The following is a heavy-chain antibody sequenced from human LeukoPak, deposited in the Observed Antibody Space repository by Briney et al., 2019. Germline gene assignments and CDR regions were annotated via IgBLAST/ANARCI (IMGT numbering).Heavy chain of an antibody. V-gene: IGHV3-21*01. CDR2: ISSSSSYI. CDR3: ARGAPLVRGVMIHYYYMDV. D-gene: IGHD3-10*01. CDR1: GFTFSSYS. Sequence: PGGSLRLSCAAPGFTFSSYSMNWVRQAPGKGLEWVSSISSSSSYIYYADSVKGRFTISRDNAKNSLYLQMNSLRAEDTAVYYCARGAPLVRGVMIHYYYMDVWGKGTTVTVSS. J-gene: IGHJ6*03.